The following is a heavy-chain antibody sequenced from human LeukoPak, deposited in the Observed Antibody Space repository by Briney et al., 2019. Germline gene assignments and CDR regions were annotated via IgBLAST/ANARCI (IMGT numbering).Heavy chain of an antibody. CDR3: ARQKGTGRTPKYYMDV. D-gene: IGHD3/OR15-3a*01. CDR1: GGSFSGNN. V-gene: IGHV4-34*01. J-gene: IGHJ6*03. Sequence: SETLSLTCAVYGGSFSGNNWSWIRQPPGKGLEWIGEINHSGSSNYNPSLKSRVTISVDTSKNQFSLKLSSVTAADTAVYYCARQKGTGRTPKYYMDVWGTGTTVTISS. CDR2: INHSGSS.